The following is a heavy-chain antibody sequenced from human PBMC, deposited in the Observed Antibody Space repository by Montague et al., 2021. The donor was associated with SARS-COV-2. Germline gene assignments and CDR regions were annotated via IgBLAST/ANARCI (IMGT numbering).Heavy chain of an antibody. J-gene: IGHJ5*02. CDR2: IYYSGST. V-gene: IGHV4-39*07. D-gene: IGHD2-15*01. CDR1: GGSISGSSYY. CDR3: ARERRYCSGGSCYSGWFDP. Sequence: SETLSLTCTVSGGSISGSSYYWGWIRQPPGKGLEWIGSIYYSGSTYYNPSLKSRVTISVDTSKNQFSLKLSSVTAADTAVYYCARERRYCSGGSCYSGWFDPWGQGTLVTVSS.